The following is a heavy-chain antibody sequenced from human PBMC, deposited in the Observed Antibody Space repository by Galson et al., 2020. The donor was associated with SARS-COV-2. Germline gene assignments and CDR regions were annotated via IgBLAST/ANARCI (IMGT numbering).Heavy chain of an antibody. J-gene: IGHJ6*02. CDR1: GYTFTDYY. D-gene: IGHD3-9*01. Sequence: ASVKVSCKASGYTFTDYYIHWVRQAPGQGREWMGWINPKSGGTNYAQKFEGRVTMTSDTSITTAYMELSRMRADDTAVYYCSRIRYYDVLTGYIVDVWGQGTMVTVSS. V-gene: IGHV1-2*02. CDR3: SRIRYYDVLTGYIVDV. CDR2: INPKSGGT.